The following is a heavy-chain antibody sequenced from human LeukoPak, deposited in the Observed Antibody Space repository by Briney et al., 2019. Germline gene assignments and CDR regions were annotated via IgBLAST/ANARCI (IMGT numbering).Heavy chain of an antibody. Sequence: SETLSLTCAVSGVSFSGYYWSWIRQPPGKGPQWIGEISQSGSPVYNPSLKSRVTISLDTSKNQFSLKLNFVTAADTAVYYCTRTSPGVPLDFWGRGTLVTVSS. CDR3: TRTSPGVPLDF. CDR1: GVSFSGYY. J-gene: IGHJ4*02. CDR2: ISQSGSP. D-gene: IGHD7-27*01. V-gene: IGHV4-34*01.